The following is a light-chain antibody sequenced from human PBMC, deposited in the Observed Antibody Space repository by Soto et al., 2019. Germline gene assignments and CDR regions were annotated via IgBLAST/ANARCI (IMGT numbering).Light chain of an antibody. CDR1: SSNIGTSS. Sequence: QSVLTQPPSASGTPGQTVTISCSGSSSNIGTSSVHWYKHLPGTAPKPLIYTNDHRPSGVPDRFSGSTSGTSTSLAISALQSADEADYYCAVWDDSLNGHVFGAGTKLTVL. CDR3: AVWDDSLNGHV. J-gene: IGLJ1*01. V-gene: IGLV1-44*01. CDR2: TND.